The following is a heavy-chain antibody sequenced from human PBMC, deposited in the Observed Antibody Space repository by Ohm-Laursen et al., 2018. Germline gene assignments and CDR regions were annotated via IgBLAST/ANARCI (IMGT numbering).Heavy chain of an antibody. CDR3: ARQNVTPRDFFDY. CDR1: GFTFSSYA. Sequence: GSLRLSCTASGFTFSSYAMSWVRQAPGKGLEWVASIRHDGSEEYYVDSVKGRFTISTDSANNSLYLQMNSLRAEDTAVYYCARQNVTPRDFFDYWGQGTLVTVSS. CDR2: IRHDGSEE. D-gene: IGHD2-21*02. V-gene: IGHV3-7*01. J-gene: IGHJ4*02.